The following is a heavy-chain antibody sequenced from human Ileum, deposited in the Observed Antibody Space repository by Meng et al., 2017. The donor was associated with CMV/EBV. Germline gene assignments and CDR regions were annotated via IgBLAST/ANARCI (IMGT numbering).Heavy chain of an antibody. CDR2: ISSGNSLK. D-gene: IGHD3-3*01. V-gene: IGHV3-21*01. J-gene: IGHJ5*02. Sequence: GESLKISCGASGFIFSSFNMHWVRQAPGKGLEWVSFISSGNSLKHYSESVKGRFTISRDNSKNTLYLQMNSLRAEDTAVYYCARVEGYTIFGVVILGWFDPWGQGTLVTVSS. CDR3: ARVEGYTIFGVVILGWFDP. CDR1: GFIFSSFN.